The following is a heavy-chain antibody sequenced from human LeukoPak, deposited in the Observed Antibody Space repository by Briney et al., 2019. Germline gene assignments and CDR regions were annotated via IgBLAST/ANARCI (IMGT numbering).Heavy chain of an antibody. CDR3: ARCQCPSTTCPSGLQCGALDF. CDR1: GFTFSSYW. CDR2: INSDGSSS. J-gene: IGHJ3*01. V-gene: IGHV3-74*01. Sequence: GGSLRLSCAASGFTFSSYWMHWVRQGPGKGLAWVSHINSDGSSSSYADSVKGRFTISRDNAKNTLYLQMNSLRAEDSAVYFCARCQCPSTTCPSGLQCGALDFWGHGTMVTVSS. D-gene: IGHD2/OR15-2a*01.